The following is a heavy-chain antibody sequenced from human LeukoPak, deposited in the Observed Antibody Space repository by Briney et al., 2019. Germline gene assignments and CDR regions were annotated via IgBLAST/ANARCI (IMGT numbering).Heavy chain of an antibody. D-gene: IGHD3-10*01. V-gene: IGHV3-11*06. CDR2: ISSSSSYT. CDR3: AKGSYYYGPEIPLFDY. J-gene: IGHJ4*02. Sequence: GGSLRFSCAASGFTFSDYYISWIRQAPGKGLEWVSYISSSSSYTNYADSVKGRFTISRDNAKNSLYLQMNSLRAEDTAVYYCAKGSYYYGPEIPLFDYWGQGTLVTVSS. CDR1: GFTFSDYY.